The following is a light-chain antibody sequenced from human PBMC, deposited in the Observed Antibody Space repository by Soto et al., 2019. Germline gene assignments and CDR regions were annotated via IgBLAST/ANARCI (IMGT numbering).Light chain of an antibody. J-gene: IGLJ1*01. Sequence: SALTQPASVSGSPGESITISCTGTSSDVGAYDYVSWYQQHPDKAPKLIIYEVSHRPSGVSNRFSGSKSVNTATLTISGLQAEDEADYYCSSYTSSSTRVFGTGTKVTVL. CDR2: EVS. CDR3: SSYTSSSTRV. CDR1: SSDVGAYDY. V-gene: IGLV2-14*03.